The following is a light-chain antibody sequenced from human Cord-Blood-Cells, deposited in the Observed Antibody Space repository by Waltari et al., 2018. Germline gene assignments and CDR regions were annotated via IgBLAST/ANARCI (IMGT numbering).Light chain of an antibody. CDR1: QSISSY. J-gene: IGKJ4*01. V-gene: IGKV1-39*01. CDR3: QQSYSTPLT. Sequence: DIQMTQSPSSLSASVGDRVTITCRASQSISSYLNWYQQKPVKAPKLLISAASRLQSGVPSRFSGSGSGTDFTITISSLQPEVFATYYCQQSYSTPLTFGGGTKVEIK. CDR2: AAS.